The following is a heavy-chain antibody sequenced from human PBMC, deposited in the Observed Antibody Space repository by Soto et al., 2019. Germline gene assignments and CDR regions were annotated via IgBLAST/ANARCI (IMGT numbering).Heavy chain of an antibody. D-gene: IGHD3-22*01. CDR3: ARDRYFYDSRGYYRTLDS. CDR2: IFHTGIT. Sequence: QVQLQESGPGLVKPLETLSLSCFISGGSFSNDYWTWIRQSPGKGLEWIGYIFHTGITDYNPSVKSRVTISIDKSRNLFSLNLTSVTAADTAVYYCARDRYFYDSRGYYRTLDSWGQGTLVTVSS. V-gene: IGHV4-59*01. CDR1: GGSFSNDY. J-gene: IGHJ5*01.